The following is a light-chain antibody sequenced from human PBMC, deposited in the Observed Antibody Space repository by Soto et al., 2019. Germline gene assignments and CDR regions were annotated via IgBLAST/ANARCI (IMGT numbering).Light chain of an antibody. V-gene: IGKV3-20*01. CDR2: GAS. Sequence: EIVLTQSPDTLSLSPGERATFSCRATQSITNNYVAWYQQKPGQAPRLLIYGASRRATGIPDRISGSGSGTDFTLSITGLDPEDFAVYFCHQYLDSPNTFGQGTQLEIK. J-gene: IGKJ2*01. CDR1: QSITNNY. CDR3: HQYLDSPNT.